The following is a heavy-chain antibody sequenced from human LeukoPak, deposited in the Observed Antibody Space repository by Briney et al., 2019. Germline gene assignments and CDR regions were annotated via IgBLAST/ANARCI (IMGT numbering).Heavy chain of an antibody. Sequence: ASVKVSCKVSGYTLTELSMHWVRQAPGKGLEWMGGFDPEDGETIYAQKFQGRVTMTEDTSTDTAYMELSSLRSEDTAVYYCATDRDILTGYPSGSFDYWGQGTLVTISS. D-gene: IGHD3-9*01. J-gene: IGHJ4*02. CDR2: FDPEDGET. CDR1: GYTLTELS. CDR3: ATDRDILTGYPSGSFDY. V-gene: IGHV1-24*01.